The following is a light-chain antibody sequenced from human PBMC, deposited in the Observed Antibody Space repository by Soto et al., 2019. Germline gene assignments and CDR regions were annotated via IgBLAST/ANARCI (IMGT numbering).Light chain of an antibody. V-gene: IGKV3-15*01. CDR2: GAS. Sequence: EIVLTQSPGTLSLSPGERATLSCRASQSVSSSYLAWYQQKPGQAPRLLIYGASTRATGIPARFSGSGSGTEFTLTISSLQSEDFAVYYCHQYYKWPLTFGGGTKVDIK. CDR3: HQYYKWPLT. J-gene: IGKJ4*01. CDR1: QSVSSSY.